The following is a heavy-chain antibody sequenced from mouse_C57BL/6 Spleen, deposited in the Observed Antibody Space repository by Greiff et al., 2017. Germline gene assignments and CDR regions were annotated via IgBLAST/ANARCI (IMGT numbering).Heavy chain of an antibody. J-gene: IGHJ4*01. V-gene: IGHV5-16*01. Sequence: EVPVVESEGGLVQPGSSMKLSCTASGFTFSDYYMAWVRQVPEKGLEWVANINYDGSSTYYLDSLKSRFIISRDNAKNILYLQMSSLKSEDTATYYCARDRDYYGSSSYAMDYWGQGTSVTVSS. CDR3: ARDRDYYGSSSYAMDY. CDR1: GFTFSDYY. D-gene: IGHD1-1*01. CDR2: INYDGSST.